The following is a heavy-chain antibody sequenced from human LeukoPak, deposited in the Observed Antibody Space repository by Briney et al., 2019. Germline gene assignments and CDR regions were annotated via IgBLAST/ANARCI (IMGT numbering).Heavy chain of an antibody. CDR3: ARHGIVGATASYFDY. Sequence: GESLKISCKGSGYTFTGYWIGWVRQMPGKGLEWMGIIYPGDSDTRYSPSFQGQVTISADKSISTASLQWSSLKASDTAMYYCARHGIVGATASYFDYWGQGTLVTVSS. CDR1: GYTFTGYW. D-gene: IGHD1-26*01. J-gene: IGHJ4*02. V-gene: IGHV5-51*01. CDR2: IYPGDSDT.